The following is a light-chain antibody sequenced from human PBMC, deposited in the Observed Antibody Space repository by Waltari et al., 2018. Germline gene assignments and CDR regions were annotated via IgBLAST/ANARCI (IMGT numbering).Light chain of an antibody. CDR1: SSNIGRNY. J-gene: IGLJ1*01. Sequence: QSVLTQPPSASGTPGQRVTISCSGTSSNIGRNYVFWFHQLPGTAPKVLIYKDKLRPSGVADLFSGSKSGTSASLAISGLRSEDEADYYCATWDDSLSGYVFGSGTKVAVL. CDR3: ATWDDSLSGYV. CDR2: KDK. V-gene: IGLV1-47*01.